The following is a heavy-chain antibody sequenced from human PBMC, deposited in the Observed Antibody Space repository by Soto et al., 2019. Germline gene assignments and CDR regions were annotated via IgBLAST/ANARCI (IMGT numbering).Heavy chain of an antibody. CDR1: GYTFTSYY. D-gene: IGHD1-26*01. V-gene: IGHV1-46*01. J-gene: IGHJ4*02. CDR3: ARAWSGSYVRSWEDYYFDY. CDR2: INPSGGST. Sequence: QVQLVQSGAEVKKPGASVKVSCKASGYTFTSYYMHWVRQAPGQGLEWMGIINPSGGSTSYAQKFQGRVTMTRDTSTSTVYMELSSLRSEDTAVYYCARAWSGSYVRSWEDYYFDYWGQGTLVTVSS.